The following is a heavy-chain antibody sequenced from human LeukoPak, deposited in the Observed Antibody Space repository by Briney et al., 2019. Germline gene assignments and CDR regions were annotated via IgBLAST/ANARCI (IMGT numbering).Heavy chain of an antibody. V-gene: IGHV3-23*01. CDR3: AKDHDYGDRRDY. Sequence: GRSLRLSCGASGFAFSRYAIGWGCPGPGEGVEWVSAISGSGGSTYYADSVKGRFTISRDNSKNTLYLQMNSLRAEDTAVYYCAKDHDYGDRRDYWGQGTLVTVSS. CDR2: ISGSGGST. CDR1: GFAFSRYA. J-gene: IGHJ4*02. D-gene: IGHD4-17*01.